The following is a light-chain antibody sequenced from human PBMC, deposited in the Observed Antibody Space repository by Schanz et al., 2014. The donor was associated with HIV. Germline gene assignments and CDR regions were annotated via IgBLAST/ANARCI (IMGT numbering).Light chain of an antibody. Sequence: QSVLTQPPSASGTPGQRVTISCSGSSSNIGSNYVYWYQQLPGTAPKLLVYSDDRRPSGVPDRFSGSKSGTSASLAISGLQSEDEADYYCAAWDDSLNGWVFGGGTQLTVL. CDR2: SDD. J-gene: IGLJ3*02. V-gene: IGLV1-44*01. CDR3: AAWDDSLNGWV. CDR1: SSNIGSNY.